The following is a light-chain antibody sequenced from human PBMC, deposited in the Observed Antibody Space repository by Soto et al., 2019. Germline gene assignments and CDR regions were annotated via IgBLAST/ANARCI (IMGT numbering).Light chain of an antibody. CDR3: QQYDNLPRT. V-gene: IGKV1-33*01. CDR1: RDINNY. J-gene: IGKJ1*01. Sequence: DIQMTQSPSSLSASVGDRVTITCQASRDINNYLNWFQQKPGKAPKLLIYDASTLETGVPSRFSGSGSGTDFTLTISSLHPEDIATYYCQQYDNLPRTFGQGTKVEIK. CDR2: DAS.